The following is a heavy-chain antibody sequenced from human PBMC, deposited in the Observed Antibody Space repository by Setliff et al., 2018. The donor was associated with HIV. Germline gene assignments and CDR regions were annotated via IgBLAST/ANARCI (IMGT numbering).Heavy chain of an antibody. Sequence: GGSLRLSCAASGFTFSSYSMNWVRQAPGKGLEWVSFISGNSGAVTYADSVKGRFTISRDNARNSLYLQLNSLRAEDTAVYYCARDRDDSSGSYFDYWGQGTLVTVSS. CDR2: ISGNSGAV. J-gene: IGHJ4*02. D-gene: IGHD3-22*01. CDR3: ARDRDDSSGSYFDY. CDR1: GFTFSSYS. V-gene: IGHV3-48*01.